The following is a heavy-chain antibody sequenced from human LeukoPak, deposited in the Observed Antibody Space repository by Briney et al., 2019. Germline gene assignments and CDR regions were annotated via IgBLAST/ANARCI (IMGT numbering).Heavy chain of an antibody. V-gene: IGHV3-21*01. J-gene: IGHJ4*02. CDR1: GFTFSSYS. Sequence: PGGSLRLSCAVSGFTFSSYSMNWVRQAPGKGLEWVSSISSSSSYIYYADSVKGRFTISRDNAKNSLYLQMNSLRAEDTAVYYCAGDYYDSSGYFGYWGQGTLVTVSS. D-gene: IGHD3-22*01. CDR2: ISSSSSYI. CDR3: AGDYYDSSGYFGY.